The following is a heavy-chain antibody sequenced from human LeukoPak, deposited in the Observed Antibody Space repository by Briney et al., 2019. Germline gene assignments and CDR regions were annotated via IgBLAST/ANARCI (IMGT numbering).Heavy chain of an antibody. CDR2: IYYSGST. CDR1: GGSISSGGYY. J-gene: IGHJ4*02. Sequence: SETLSLTCTVSGGSISSGGYYWSWIRQPPGKGLEWIGYIYYSGSTNYNPSLKSRVTISVDTSKNQFSLKLSSVTAADTAVYYCARSAGIAARRAVYWGQGTLVTVSS. D-gene: IGHD6-6*01. V-gene: IGHV4-61*08. CDR3: ARSAGIAARRAVY.